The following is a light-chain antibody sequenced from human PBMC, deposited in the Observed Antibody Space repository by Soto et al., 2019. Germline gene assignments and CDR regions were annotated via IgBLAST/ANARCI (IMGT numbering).Light chain of an antibody. V-gene: IGLV2-14*01. CDR1: SGDIRSDNR. CDR2: EVT. J-gene: IGLJ1*01. CDR3: SSYTNINTRACV. Sequence: QSVLTQPATVSRSPAQSITISCTGTSGDIRSDNRVSWYQQHPGKAPKLIIYEVTDRPSGVSNRFSGSKSGNTASLTISGLQAEDEAEYYCSSYTNINTRACVFGTGTKVTVL.